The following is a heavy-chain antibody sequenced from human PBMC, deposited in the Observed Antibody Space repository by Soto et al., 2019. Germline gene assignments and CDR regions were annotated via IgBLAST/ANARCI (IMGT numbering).Heavy chain of an antibody. D-gene: IGHD6-13*01. CDR1: GFTFSSYW. CDR2: INSDGSST. J-gene: IGHJ4*02. CDR3: ARSREGWYSSSWYLGFDY. Sequence: GGSLRLSCAASGFTFSSYWMHWVRQAPGKGLVWVSRINSDGSSTSYADSVKGRFTISRDNAKNTLYLQMNSLRAEDTAVYYCARSREGWYSSSWYLGFDYWGQGTLVTVSS. V-gene: IGHV3-74*01.